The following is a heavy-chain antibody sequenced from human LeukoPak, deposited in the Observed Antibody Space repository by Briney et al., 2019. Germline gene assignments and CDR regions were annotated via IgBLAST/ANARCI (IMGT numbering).Heavy chain of an antibody. CDR1: GYSISSGYY. Sequence: PSETLSLTCTVSGYSISSGYYWGWLRQPPGTGLEWIGSIYHSGSTYSNPSLKSRVTISVDTSKNQFSLKLSSVTAADTAVYYCAREPKPPAGGQLGIFDSWGQGALVTVSS. CDR3: AREPKPPAGGQLGIFDS. V-gene: IGHV4-38-2*02. J-gene: IGHJ4*02. CDR2: IYHSGST. D-gene: IGHD7-27*01.